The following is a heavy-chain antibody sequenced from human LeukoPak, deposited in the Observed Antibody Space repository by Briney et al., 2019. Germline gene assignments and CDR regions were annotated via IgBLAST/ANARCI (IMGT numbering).Heavy chain of an antibody. V-gene: IGHV1-69*04. CDR1: GGTFSSYA. Sequence: GASVKVSCKASGGTFSSYAISWVRQAPGQGLEWMGMIIPILGIANYAQKFQGRVTITADKSTSTAYMELSSLRSEDTAVYYCASEVPRPETYSSSLKGPNAFDIWGQGTMVTVSS. CDR3: ASEVPRPETYSSSLKGPNAFDI. CDR2: IIPILGIA. D-gene: IGHD6-13*01. J-gene: IGHJ3*02.